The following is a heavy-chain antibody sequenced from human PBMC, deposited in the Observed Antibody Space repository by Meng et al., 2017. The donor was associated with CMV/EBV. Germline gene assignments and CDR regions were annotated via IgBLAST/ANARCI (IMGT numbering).Heavy chain of an antibody. V-gene: IGHV4-34*01. CDR1: GGSFSGYY. Sequence: GSLRLPCAVYGGSFSGYYWSWIRQPPGKGLEWIGEINHSGSTNYNPSLKRRVTISVDTSKNQFSLKLSTVTAADTAVYYCARGGTAGHFDYWGQGTLVTVSS. D-gene: IGHD1-1*01. CDR2: INHSGST. J-gene: IGHJ4*02. CDR3: ARGGTAGHFDY.